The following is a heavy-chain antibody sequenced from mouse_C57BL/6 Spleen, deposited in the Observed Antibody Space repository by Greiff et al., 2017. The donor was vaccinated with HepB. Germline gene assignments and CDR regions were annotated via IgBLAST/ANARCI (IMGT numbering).Heavy chain of an antibody. V-gene: IGHV3-6*01. CDR1: GYSITSGYY. D-gene: IGHD1-1*01. CDR2: ISYDGSN. J-gene: IGHJ3*01. Sequence: DVQLQESGPGLVKPSQSLSLTCSVTGYSITSGYYWNWIRQFPGNKLEWMGYISYDGSNNYNPSLKNRISITRDTSKNQFFLKLNSVTTEDTATYYCARSVVGRTWFAYWGQGTLVTVSA. CDR3: ARSVVGRTWFAY.